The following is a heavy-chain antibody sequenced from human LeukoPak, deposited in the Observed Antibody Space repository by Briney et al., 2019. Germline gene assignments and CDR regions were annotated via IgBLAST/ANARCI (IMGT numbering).Heavy chain of an antibody. CDR1: GFTFSSYE. D-gene: IGHD3-10*02. J-gene: IGHJ6*04. CDR3: AELGITMIGGV. V-gene: IGHV3-48*03. Sequence: GGSMRLSCAASGFTFSSYEMNWVRQAPGKGLEWVSYISSSGSTIYYADSVKGRFTISRDNAKNSLYLQMNSLRAEDTAVYYCAELGITMIGGVWGKGTTVTISS. CDR2: ISSSGSTI.